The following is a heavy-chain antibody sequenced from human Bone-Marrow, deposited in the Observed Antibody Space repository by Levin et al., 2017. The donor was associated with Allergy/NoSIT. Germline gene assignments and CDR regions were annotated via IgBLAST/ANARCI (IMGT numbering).Heavy chain of an antibody. J-gene: IGHJ6*02. D-gene: IGHD3-10*01. CDR3: ATDSNVVRGVIRGYHYYGMDV. V-gene: IGHV3-15*01. Sequence: SGGSLRLSCAASGFIFSDAWMSWVRQAPGKGLEWVGRIKSKTEGGTTDYAAPVKGRFTILRDDSGNTLSLQMNSLKTEDTAVYYCATDSNVVRGVIRGYHYYGMDVWGQGTTVIVSS. CDR1: GFIFSDAW. CDR2: IKSKTEGGTT.